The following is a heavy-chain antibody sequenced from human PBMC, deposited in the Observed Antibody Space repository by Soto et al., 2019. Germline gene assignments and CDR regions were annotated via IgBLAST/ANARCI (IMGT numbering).Heavy chain of an antibody. Sequence: PGGSLRLSCAASGFTFSSYWMSWVRQAPGKGLEWVANIKQDGSEKYYVDSVKGRFTISRDNAKNSLYLQMNSLRAEDTAVYYCARFYYDSSGYLPSPYYYYYGMDGWGQGTTVTVSS. V-gene: IGHV3-7*04. CDR3: ARFYYDSSGYLPSPYYYYYGMDG. D-gene: IGHD3-22*01. J-gene: IGHJ6*02. CDR1: GFTFSSYW. CDR2: IKQDGSEK.